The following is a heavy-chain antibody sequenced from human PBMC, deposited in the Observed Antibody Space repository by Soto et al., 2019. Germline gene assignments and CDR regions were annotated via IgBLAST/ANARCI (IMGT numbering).Heavy chain of an antibody. V-gene: IGHV3-30-3*01. Sequence: QVQLVESGGGVVQPGRSLRLSCAASGFTFSSYAMHWVRQAPGKGLEWVAVISYDGSNKYYADSVKGRFTISRDNSKNTLDLQMNSLRAEDTAVYYCARDRGFAAAGTGGCGYRGQGTLVTVSS. CDR3: ARDRGFAAAGTGGCGY. D-gene: IGHD6-13*01. J-gene: IGHJ4*02. CDR1: GFTFSSYA. CDR2: ISYDGSNK.